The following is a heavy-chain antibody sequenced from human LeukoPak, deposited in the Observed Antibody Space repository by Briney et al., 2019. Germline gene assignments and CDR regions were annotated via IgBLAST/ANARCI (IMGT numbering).Heavy chain of an antibody. Sequence: GASVKVSCTASGYTFTRYDINWVRQAPGQGLEWMGWINPNSGGTNYAQKFQGRVTMTRDTSISTAYMELSRLRSDDTAVYYCAREEEGATFDYWGQGTLVTVSS. CDR2: INPNSGGT. D-gene: IGHD1-26*01. CDR3: AREEEGATFDY. V-gene: IGHV1-2*02. CDR1: GYTFTRYD. J-gene: IGHJ4*02.